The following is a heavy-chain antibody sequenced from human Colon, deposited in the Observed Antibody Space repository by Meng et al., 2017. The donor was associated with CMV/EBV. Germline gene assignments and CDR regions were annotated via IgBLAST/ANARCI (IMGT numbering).Heavy chain of an antibody. D-gene: IGHD5-12*01. CDR3: ARDVGNSGYDYGS. J-gene: IGHJ5*02. CDR1: GFTFSDYY. Sequence: GGSLRLSCAASGFTFSDYYMSWIRQAPGKGLEWVSYISGSGGTTDYADSVRGRFTISRDNTKNSLYLQMNSLRAEDTAVYYCARDVGNSGYDYGSWGQETLVTVSS. V-gene: IGHV3-11*01. CDR2: ISGSGGTT.